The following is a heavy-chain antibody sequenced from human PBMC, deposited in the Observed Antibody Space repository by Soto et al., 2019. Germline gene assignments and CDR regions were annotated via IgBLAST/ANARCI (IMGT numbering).Heavy chain of an antibody. Sequence: QVQLVQSGAEVKKPGASVKVSCKASGYTFTSYGISWVRQAPGQGLEWMGWISAYNGNTNYAQKLQGRVTMTTDTSTSTAYMELRSLRSDDTAVYYCARYNQEYCSSTSCDEASGMDVWGQGTTVTVSS. CDR1: GYTFTSYG. CDR2: ISAYNGNT. J-gene: IGHJ6*02. V-gene: IGHV1-18*01. D-gene: IGHD2-2*01. CDR3: ARYNQEYCSSTSCDEASGMDV.